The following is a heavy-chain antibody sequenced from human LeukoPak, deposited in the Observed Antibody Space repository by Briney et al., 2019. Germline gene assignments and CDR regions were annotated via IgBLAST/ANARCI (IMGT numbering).Heavy chain of an antibody. CDR3: ARKSSYGFV. CDR2: ISGSSDT. V-gene: IGHV3-23*01. CDR1: GFTFNNYG. J-gene: IGHJ4*02. Sequence: GGSLRLSCAASGFTFNNYGMSWVRQAPGKELEWVSSISGSSDTYYADSVKGRFTISRDSSKNTLYLQMNSLRAEDTAVYYCARKSSYGFVWGQGTLVTVSS. D-gene: IGHD5-18*01.